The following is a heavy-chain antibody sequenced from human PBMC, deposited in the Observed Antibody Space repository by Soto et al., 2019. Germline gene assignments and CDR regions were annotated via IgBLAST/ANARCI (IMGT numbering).Heavy chain of an antibody. V-gene: IGHV5-51*01. CDR3: ARSAAFPSLYYYGMDV. D-gene: IGHD2-15*01. CDR2: IYPGESDA. CDR1: GYSFASYW. Sequence: PGESLTISCQGSGYSFASYWIGWVRQMPGKGLEWMGIIYPGESDARYSPSFQGQVSISIDKSISTAYLQWSSLKASDTAMYYCARSAAFPSLYYYGMDVWGQGTTVTVS. J-gene: IGHJ6*02.